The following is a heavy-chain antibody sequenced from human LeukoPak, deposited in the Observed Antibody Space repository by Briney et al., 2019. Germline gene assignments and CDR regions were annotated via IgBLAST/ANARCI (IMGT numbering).Heavy chain of an antibody. Sequence: GGSLRLSCAASGFTFSNYWMSWVRQVPGKGLEWVANIKQDGREKYYVDSVKGRFTISRDNAKNSLFLQMNTLRAEDTAVYYCARPPRYYYYYSMDVWGKGTTVTVSS. CDR2: IKQDGREK. V-gene: IGHV3-7*01. J-gene: IGHJ6*03. CDR3: ARPPRYYYYYSMDV. CDR1: GFTFSNYW.